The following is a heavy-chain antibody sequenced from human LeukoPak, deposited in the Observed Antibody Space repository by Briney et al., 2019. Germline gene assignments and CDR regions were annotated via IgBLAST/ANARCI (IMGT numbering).Heavy chain of an antibody. D-gene: IGHD6-6*01. CDR3: VKGGGSRPNWFDP. J-gene: IGHJ5*02. V-gene: IGHV3-21*01. Sequence: PGGSLRLSCAASGFSFKNFAMSWVRQAPGKGLEWVSSISSGLPHIFYADSVMGRFRISRDNAKNSLDLQMNSLRVEDTAVYYCVKGGGSRPNWFDPWGQGTLVTVSS. CDR2: ISSGLPHI. CDR1: GFSFKNFA.